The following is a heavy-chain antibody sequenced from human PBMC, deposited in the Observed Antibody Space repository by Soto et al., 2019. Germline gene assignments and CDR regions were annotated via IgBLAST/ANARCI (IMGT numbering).Heavy chain of an antibody. V-gene: IGHV3-23*01. J-gene: IGHJ6*02. CDR3: AKERGYSYNSPPGGYYYGMDV. D-gene: IGHD5-18*01. CDR2: ISGSGGST. Sequence: GGSQRLSCEASGFTFSSYGMSWVRQAPGKGLEWVSVISGSGGSTYYADSVKGRFTIARDNSKNTLYLQMNSLRVEDTAVYYCAKERGYSYNSPPGGYYYGMDVWGQGTTVTVSS. CDR1: GFTFSSYG.